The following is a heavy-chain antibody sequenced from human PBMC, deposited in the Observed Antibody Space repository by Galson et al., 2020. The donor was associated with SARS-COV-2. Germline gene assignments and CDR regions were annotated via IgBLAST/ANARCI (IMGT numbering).Heavy chain of an antibody. D-gene: IGHD1-26*01. CDR1: GFTFSSYD. CDR3: ARAGEGGSYYYYYGMDV. J-gene: IGHJ6*02. CDR2: IGTAGDT. V-gene: IGHV3-13*01. Sequence: LSLTCAASGFTFSSYDMHWVRQATGKGLEWVSAIGTAGDTYYPGSVKGRFTISRENAKNSLYLQMNSLRAGDTAVYYCARAGEGGSYYYYYGMDVWGQGTTVTVSS.